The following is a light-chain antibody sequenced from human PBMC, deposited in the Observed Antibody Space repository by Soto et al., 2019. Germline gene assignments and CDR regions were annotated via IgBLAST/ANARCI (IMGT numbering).Light chain of an antibody. V-gene: IGKV3-15*01. CDR2: DAS. CDR1: QSVNSN. J-gene: IGKJ1*01. CDR3: QQYNNWPT. Sequence: EIVMTQSPATLSVSPGERATLSCRASQSVNSNLAWYQQKPGQAPRLLIYDASNRATGVPARFSGSGSGTEIILTVSSLQSEYFAVYFCQQYNNWPTFGQGTKVEIK.